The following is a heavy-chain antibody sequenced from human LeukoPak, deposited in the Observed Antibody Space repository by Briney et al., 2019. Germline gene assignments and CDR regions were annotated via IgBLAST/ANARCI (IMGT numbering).Heavy chain of an antibody. J-gene: IGHJ6*02. CDR1: GVTFGDYA. Sequence: GGSLRLSCTASGVTFGDYAMSWVRQAPGKGLEWVGFIRSKAYGGATEYAASVKGRFTISRDDSKSIAYLQMNSLKTEDTAVYYCTRVAIAAAGGYYYYYGMDVWGQGTTVTVSS. D-gene: IGHD6-13*01. V-gene: IGHV3-49*04. CDR2: IRSKAYGGAT. CDR3: TRVAIAAAGGYYYYYGMDV.